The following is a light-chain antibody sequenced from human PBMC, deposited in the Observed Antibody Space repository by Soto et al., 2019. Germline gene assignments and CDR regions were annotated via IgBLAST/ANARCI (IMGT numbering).Light chain of an antibody. CDR1: QSVSSNY. V-gene: IGKV3-20*01. Sequence: EIVLTQSPGTLSLSPGERATLSCRASQSVSSNYLAWYQQKPGQSPRLLIYGASSRATGVPDRFSGSGSGKDFALTISRLEPEDFAVYYCQHYGTSRVTFGPGTKVDIK. CDR2: GAS. J-gene: IGKJ3*01. CDR3: QHYGTSRVT.